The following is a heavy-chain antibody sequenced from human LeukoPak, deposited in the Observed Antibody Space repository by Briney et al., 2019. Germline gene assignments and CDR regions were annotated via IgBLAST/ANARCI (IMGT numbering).Heavy chain of an antibody. CDR1: GYTFTGYY. CDR3: ASLHCSSTSCLDAFDI. V-gene: IGHV1-2*02. Sequence: GASVKVSCKASGYTFTGYYMHWVRQAPGQGLEWMGWINPNSGGTNYAQKFQGRVTMTRDTSISTAYMELSRLRSDDTAVYYCASLHCSSTSCLDAFDIWGQGTMVTVSS. J-gene: IGHJ3*02. D-gene: IGHD2-2*01. CDR2: INPNSGGT.